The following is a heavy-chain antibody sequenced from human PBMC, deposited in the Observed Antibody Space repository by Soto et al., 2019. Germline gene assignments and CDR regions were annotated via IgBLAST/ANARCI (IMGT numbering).Heavy chain of an antibody. D-gene: IGHD3-3*01. CDR2: ISGSGSNK. V-gene: IGHV3-21*01. J-gene: IGHJ6*02. Sequence: GGSLRLSCVASGFTFSSYTMHWVRQAPGKGLEWVSSISGSGSNKYYTDSVKGRFTISRDNSKNTLSLQMNSLRAEDTAVYYWVRDNSDRTMFGGKACCAIYVWGQGTTVTVSS. CDR1: GFTFSSYT. CDR3: VRDNSDRTMFGGKACCAIYV.